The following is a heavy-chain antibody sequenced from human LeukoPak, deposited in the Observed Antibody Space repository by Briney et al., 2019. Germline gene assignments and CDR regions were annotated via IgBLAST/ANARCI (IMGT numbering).Heavy chain of an antibody. J-gene: IGHJ4*02. CDR2: INNDGSSI. D-gene: IGHD6-19*01. V-gene: IGHV3-74*01. CDR3: TRGMYSSAWSIDY. Sequence: PGGSLRLSCEVSGFTFSIYWMHWIRQAPGKGLVWVSRINNDGSSIGYADSVKGRLTISRDNDKNTLYLQMNSLRAEDTAVYYCTRGMYSSAWSIDYWGQGTLVTVSS. CDR1: GFTFSIYW.